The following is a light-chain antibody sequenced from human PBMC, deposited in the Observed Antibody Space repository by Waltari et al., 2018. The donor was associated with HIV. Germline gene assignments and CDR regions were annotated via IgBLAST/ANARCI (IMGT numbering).Light chain of an antibody. Sequence: QSALTQPPSVSGSPGQSVTISYPGTTSDVGAYKLVSWYQQHPGKAPKVLIYDVTKRPSGVPDRFSGSKSGNTASLTISGLQAEDEADYYCCSYAGSYTWVFGGGTKLTVL. CDR1: TSDVGAYKL. CDR3: CSYAGSYTWV. J-gene: IGLJ3*02. V-gene: IGLV2-11*01. CDR2: DVT.